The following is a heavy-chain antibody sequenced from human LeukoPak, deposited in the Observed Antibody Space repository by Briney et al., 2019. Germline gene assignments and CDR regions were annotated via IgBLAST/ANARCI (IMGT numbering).Heavy chain of an antibody. D-gene: IGHD2-2*02. CDR1: GFTFSSYS. Sequence: GGSLRLSCAASGFTFSSYSMNWVRQAPGKGLEWVSAISGSGGSTYYADSVKGRFTISRDNAKNSLYLQMNSLRAEDTAVYYCARDSAVVPAAIDYWGQGTLVTVSS. J-gene: IGHJ4*02. V-gene: IGHV3-21*01. CDR3: ARDSAVVPAAIDY. CDR2: ISGSGGST.